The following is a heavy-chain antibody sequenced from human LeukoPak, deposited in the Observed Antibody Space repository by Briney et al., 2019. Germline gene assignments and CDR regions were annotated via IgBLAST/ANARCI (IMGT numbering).Heavy chain of an antibody. Sequence: GESLQISCQGSGYSFTSYWIGWVRQMPGKGLEWMGIINLGDSDTRYSPSFQGQVTISADKSINTAYLQWSSLKASDTAMYYCARQVSVETAVVNYYYYYGMDVWGQGTTVTVSS. CDR3: ARQVSVETAVVNYYYYYGMDV. D-gene: IGHD5-18*01. J-gene: IGHJ6*02. V-gene: IGHV5-51*01. CDR2: INLGDSDT. CDR1: GYSFTSYW.